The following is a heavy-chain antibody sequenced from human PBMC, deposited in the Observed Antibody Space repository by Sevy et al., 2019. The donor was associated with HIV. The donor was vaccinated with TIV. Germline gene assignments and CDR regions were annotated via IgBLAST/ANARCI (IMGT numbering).Heavy chain of an antibody. CDR1: GGFINSDH. CDR3: ARRNDFDI. V-gene: IGHV4-59*08. CDR2: DYYTGGT. Sequence: SETLSLTCTVSGGFINSDHWNWIRQPPGKGLEWIGYDYYTGGTNYNPSLKNRVTISVDRTKNQFSLKLTSVTAADTAVYYCARRNDFDIWGQGTMVTVSS. J-gene: IGHJ3*02.